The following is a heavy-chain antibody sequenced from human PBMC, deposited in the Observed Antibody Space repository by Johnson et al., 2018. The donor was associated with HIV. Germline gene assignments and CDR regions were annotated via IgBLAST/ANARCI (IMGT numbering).Heavy chain of an antibody. Sequence: VQLVESGGGLVQPGGSLRVSCAASGFTVSSNYMSWVRQAPGKGLEWVSVIYSGGSTYYADSVKGRFTISRDNSKNTLYLQMNSLRAEDTAVYYWARDRPIAAGGHDAFDSWGQGTMVTVSS. CDR3: ARDRPIAAGGHDAFDS. CDR2: IYSGGST. J-gene: IGHJ3*02. CDR1: GFTVSSNY. V-gene: IGHV3-66*02. D-gene: IGHD6-13*01.